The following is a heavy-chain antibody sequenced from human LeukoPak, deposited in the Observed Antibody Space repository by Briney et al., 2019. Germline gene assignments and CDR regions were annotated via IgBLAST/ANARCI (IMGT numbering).Heavy chain of an antibody. J-gene: IGHJ4*02. Sequence: GASVKVSCKASGYXFTSYYIHWVRQAPGQGLEWMGIINPSGGTTRHAQRFQGRVTMTRDTSTSTVYMELSSLRSEDTAVYYCARTRGYSDYELDYWGQGTLVTVSS. CDR3: ARTRGYSDYELDY. D-gene: IGHD5-12*01. V-gene: IGHV1-46*01. CDR2: INPSGGTT. CDR1: GYXFTSYY.